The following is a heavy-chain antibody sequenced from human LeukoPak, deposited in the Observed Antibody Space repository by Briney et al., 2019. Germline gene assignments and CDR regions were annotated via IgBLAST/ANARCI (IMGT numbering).Heavy chain of an antibody. CDR3: ARQGYHDYVWGSYEIDI. Sequence: GGSLRLSCAASGFTFSSYSMNWVRQAPGRGLEWVSSISSSNNYIYYADSVKGRFTISRDNAKNSLYLQMNSLRAEDTAVYYCARQGYHDYVWGSYEIDIWGQGTMVTVSS. J-gene: IGHJ3*02. V-gene: IGHV3-21*01. CDR1: GFTFSSYS. CDR2: ISSSNNYI. D-gene: IGHD3-16*01.